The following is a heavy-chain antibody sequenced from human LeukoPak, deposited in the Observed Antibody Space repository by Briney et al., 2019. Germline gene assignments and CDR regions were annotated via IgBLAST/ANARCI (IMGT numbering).Heavy chain of an antibody. V-gene: IGHV4-39*01. Sequence: PSETLSLTCTVSGGSIRGSTYYWGWVRQPRGKGLEWIVNIYYSGITYYNPSLKSRVTIYVDTSKNQFSLKLTSVTAADTALYYCARQGTSIVGATIDYWGQGTLVTVSS. CDR2: IYYSGIT. J-gene: IGHJ4*02. CDR1: GGSIRGSTYY. CDR3: ARQGTSIVGATIDY. D-gene: IGHD1-26*01.